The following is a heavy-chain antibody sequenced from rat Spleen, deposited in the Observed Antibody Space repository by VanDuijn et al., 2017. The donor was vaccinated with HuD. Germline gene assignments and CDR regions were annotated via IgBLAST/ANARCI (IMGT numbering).Heavy chain of an antibody. CDR2: ISPSGGST. J-gene: IGHJ2*01. V-gene: IGHV5-29*01. CDR3: VRHGYTRYYFDY. D-gene: IGHD1-9*01. CDR1: GFTFSDYG. Sequence: EVQLVESDGGLVQPGRSLKLSCAASGFTFSDYGVAWVRQAPTTGLEWVATISPSGGSTYYRDSVKGRFTISRDNAKSTLYLQMDSLRSEDTASYYCVRHGYTRYYFDYWGQGVMVTVSS.